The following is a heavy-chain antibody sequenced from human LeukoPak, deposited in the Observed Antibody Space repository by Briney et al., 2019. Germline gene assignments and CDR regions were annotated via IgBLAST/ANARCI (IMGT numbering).Heavy chain of an antibody. CDR2: IYYSGST. CDR3: ARERTFYYMHV. J-gene: IGHJ6*03. Sequence: SETLSLTCTVSGGSISSGGYYWSWSRQHPGKGLEWIGYIYYSGSTYYNPSLKSRVTISVDTSKSQFSLKLSSVTAADTAVYYCARERTFYYMHVWGKGTTVTVSS. D-gene: IGHD2/OR15-2a*01. CDR1: GGSISSGGYY. V-gene: IGHV4-31*03.